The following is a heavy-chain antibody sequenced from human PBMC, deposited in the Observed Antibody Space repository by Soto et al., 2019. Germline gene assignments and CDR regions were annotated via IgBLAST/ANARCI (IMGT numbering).Heavy chain of an antibody. V-gene: IGHV3-53*01. CDR2: IYSGGNT. CDR3: ARVLGGYSGYDGH. CDR1: GFIVSSNY. J-gene: IGHJ4*02. Sequence: EVQLVESGGGLIQPGGSPRLSCAASGFIVSSNYMSWVRQAPGKGLEWVSVIYSGGNTYYADSVKGRFTISRDNSKNTLYLQMNSLRAEDTAVYYCARVLGGYSGYDGHWGQGTLVTVSS. D-gene: IGHD5-12*01.